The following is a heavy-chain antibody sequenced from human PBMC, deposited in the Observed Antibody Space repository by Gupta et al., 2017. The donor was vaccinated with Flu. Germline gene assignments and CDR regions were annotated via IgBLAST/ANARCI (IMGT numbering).Heavy chain of an antibody. CDR3: TRVRSAGRLGVFKD. D-gene: IGHD3-16*01. Sequence: FDNYGLNWVRQVPGKGLEWVAGINWNGDDTDYADSVRGRFSISRDNAKNSLYLQMNSLRAEDTAFYHCTRVRSAGRLGVFKDWGRGTLVAV. J-gene: IGHJ4*02. CDR2: INWNGDDT. CDR1: FDNYG. V-gene: IGHV3-20*01.